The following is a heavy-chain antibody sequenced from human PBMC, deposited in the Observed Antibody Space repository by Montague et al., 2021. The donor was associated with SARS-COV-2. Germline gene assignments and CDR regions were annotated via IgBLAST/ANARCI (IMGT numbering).Heavy chain of an antibody. J-gene: IGHJ4*01. CDR2: MYYTGTS. CDR1: GGSASGYY. V-gene: IGHV4-59*02. CDR3: ARGLGYTSMFRFFDY. Sequence: SETLSLTCAISGGSASGYYWAWIRQPPGKGLEWIGYMYYTGTSSYNPSLKSRVSMSIDTSKNHFSLNLTSVAAADTGVYYCARGLGYTSMFRFFDYWGHGAQVTVSS. D-gene: IGHD2-2*02.